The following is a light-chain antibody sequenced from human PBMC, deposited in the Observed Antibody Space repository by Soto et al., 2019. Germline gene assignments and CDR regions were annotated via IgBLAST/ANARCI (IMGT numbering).Light chain of an antibody. CDR1: QSVSSK. CDR3: QQYNNWPLT. J-gene: IGKJ4*01. V-gene: IGKV3D-15*01. Sequence: EIVMTQSPATLSVSPGERATLSCRASQSVSSKLAWFQQKPGQAPSLLIYGASSRATGIPDRFSGSGSGTDFTLTISRLEPEDFAVYHCQQYNNWPLTFGGGTKVDIK. CDR2: GAS.